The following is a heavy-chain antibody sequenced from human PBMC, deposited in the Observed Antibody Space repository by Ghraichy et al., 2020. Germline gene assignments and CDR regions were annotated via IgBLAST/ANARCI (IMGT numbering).Heavy chain of an antibody. D-gene: IGHD3-22*01. J-gene: IGHJ6*02. Sequence: ASVKVSCKASGYTFTSYGISWVRQAPGQGLEWMGWISAYNGNTNYAQKLQGRVTMTTDTSTSTAYMELRSLRSDDTAGYYCARDSTGPRRDYYDSRGYYYGMDVWGQGTTVTVSS. CDR2: ISAYNGNT. V-gene: IGHV1-18*01. CDR3: ARDSTGPRRDYYDSRGYYYGMDV. CDR1: GYTFTSYG.